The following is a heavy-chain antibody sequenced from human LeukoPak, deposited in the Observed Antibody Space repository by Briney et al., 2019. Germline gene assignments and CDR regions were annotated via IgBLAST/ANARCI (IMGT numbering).Heavy chain of an antibody. V-gene: IGHV3-48*03. CDR3: ARGTEGIVVATSYFDY. CDR2: ISSSGSTI. D-gene: IGHD3-22*01. CDR1: GFTFSSYE. J-gene: IGHJ4*02. Sequence: GALRLSCAASGFTFSSYEMNWVRQAPGKGLEWVSYISSSGSTIYYADSVKGRFTISRDNAKNSLYLQMNSLRAEDTAVYYCARGTEGIVVATSYFDYWGLGTLVTVSS.